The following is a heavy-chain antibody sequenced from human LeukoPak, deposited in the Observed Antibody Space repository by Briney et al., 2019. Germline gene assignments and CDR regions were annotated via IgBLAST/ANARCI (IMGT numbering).Heavy chain of an antibody. D-gene: IGHD6-19*01. CDR3: AKCHSSGWPSPFDY. V-gene: IGHV3-9*03. CDR2: ISWNSGSI. Sequence: PGGSMRLSCAASGFTFDDYAMHWVRQARGKGLEWVSGISWNSGSIVYADSVKGRFTISRDNAKNSLYLQMNSLRAEDMALYYCAKCHSSGWPSPFDYWGQGTLVTVSS. CDR1: GFTFDDYA. J-gene: IGHJ4*02.